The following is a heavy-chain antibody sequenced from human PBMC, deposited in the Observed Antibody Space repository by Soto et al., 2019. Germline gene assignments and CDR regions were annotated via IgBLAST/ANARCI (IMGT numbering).Heavy chain of an antibody. CDR3: ARLEDYYDWFDP. Sequence: PSEALSLTSHVSGASSSSGYWGWIRQPPGKALEGIEYIYYSGSTNYNPSLKSRVTISLDTSKNQFSLKLRSVPAADTAVYYCARLEDYYDWFDPWGQRPLVTVSS. CDR1: GASSSSGY. CDR2: IYYSGST. V-gene: IGHV4-59*01. D-gene: IGHD3-22*01. J-gene: IGHJ5*02.